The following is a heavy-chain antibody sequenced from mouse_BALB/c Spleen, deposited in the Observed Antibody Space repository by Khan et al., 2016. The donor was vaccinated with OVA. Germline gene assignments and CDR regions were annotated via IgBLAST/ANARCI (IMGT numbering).Heavy chain of an antibody. CDR3: ARTARIKY. D-gene: IGHD1-2*01. J-gene: IGHJ2*01. CDR2: ISYSGST. CDR1: GYSITSGYG. Sequence: EVQLVESGPGLVKPSQSLSLTCTVTGYSITSGYGWNWIRQFPGNKLEWMGYISYSGSTNYNQSLKSRISTIQDTSKNQFFLQMNSVTTEDTATYYCARTARIKYWGQGTTLTVSS. V-gene: IGHV3-2*02.